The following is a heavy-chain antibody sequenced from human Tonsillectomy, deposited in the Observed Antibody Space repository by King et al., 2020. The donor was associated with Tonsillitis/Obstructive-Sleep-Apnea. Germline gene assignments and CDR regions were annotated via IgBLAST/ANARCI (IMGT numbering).Heavy chain of an antibody. J-gene: IGHJ4*02. CDR3: ARDPVVPAAVLDY. V-gene: IGHV3-30*01. Sequence: HVQLVESGGGVVQPGRSLRLSCAASGFTFRSYAMHWVRQAPGKGLEWGAGISNDGSNKYYADSVKGRFTISRDNSKNTLYLQMNSLRAEDTAVYYCARDPVVPAAVLDYWGQGTLVTVSS. CDR1: GFTFRSYA. D-gene: IGHD2-2*01. CDR2: ISNDGSNK.